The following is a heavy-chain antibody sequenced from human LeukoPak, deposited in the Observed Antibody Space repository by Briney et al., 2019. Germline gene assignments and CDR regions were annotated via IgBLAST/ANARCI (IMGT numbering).Heavy chain of an antibody. CDR3: AGNGYGPHWYFDL. CDR2: INHSGST. Sequence: PSETLSLTCAVYGGSFSGYYWSWIRQPPGKGLEWIGEINHSGSTNYNPPLKSRVTISVDTSKNQFSLKLSSVTAADTAVYYCAGNGYGPHWYFDLWGRGTLVTVSS. D-gene: IGHD5-12*01. V-gene: IGHV4-34*01. CDR1: GGSFSGYY. J-gene: IGHJ2*01.